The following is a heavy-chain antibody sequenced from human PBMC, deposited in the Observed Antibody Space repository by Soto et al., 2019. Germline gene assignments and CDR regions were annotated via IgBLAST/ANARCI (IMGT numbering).Heavy chain of an antibody. CDR1: GYKFTSHW. CDR3: ARDTVSTLISFDY. CDR2: IYPGDSDT. Sequence: GECLKISCKGSGYKFTSHWIGWVRQMPGKGLEWMGIIYPGDSDTRYSPSFQGQVTISADKSISTAYLQWSSLKASDTAMYYCARDTVSTLISFDYWGQGTLVTVSS. J-gene: IGHJ4*02. V-gene: IGHV5-51*01. D-gene: IGHD5-18*01.